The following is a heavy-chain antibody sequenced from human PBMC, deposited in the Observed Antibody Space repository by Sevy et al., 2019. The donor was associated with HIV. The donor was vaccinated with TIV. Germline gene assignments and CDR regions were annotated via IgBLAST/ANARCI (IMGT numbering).Heavy chain of an antibody. V-gene: IGHV3-23*01. CDR1: GFTFSTYA. CDR2: IGGGVHST. J-gene: IGHJ6*02. D-gene: IGHD2-8*02. Sequence: GGSLRLSCAASGFTFSTYAMSWVRQAPGKGLQWVSGIGGGVHSTYYADSVKGRFTVSRDNSNNTLYLQMISLRAEDTAIYYCAKRRVQSGLSGGGANYGMDVCGRGTTVTVSS. CDR3: AKRRVQSGLSGGGANYGMDV.